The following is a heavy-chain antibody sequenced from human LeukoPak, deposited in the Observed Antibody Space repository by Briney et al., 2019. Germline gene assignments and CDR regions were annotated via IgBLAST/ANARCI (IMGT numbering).Heavy chain of an antibody. CDR1: GGSISSGGYY. D-gene: IGHD6-19*01. CDR3: ARGLLRGWYFGDAFDI. V-gene: IGHV4-30-2*01. J-gene: IGHJ3*02. CDR2: IYHSGST. Sequence: SQTLSLTCTVSGGSISSGGYYWSWIRQPPGKGLEWIGYIYHSGSTYYNPSLKSRVTISVDRSKNQFSLKLSSVTAADTAVYYCARGLLRGWYFGDAFDIWGQGTMVTVSS.